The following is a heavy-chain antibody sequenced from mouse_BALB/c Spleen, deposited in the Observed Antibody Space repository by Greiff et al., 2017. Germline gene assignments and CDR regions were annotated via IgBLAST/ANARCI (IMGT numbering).Heavy chain of an antibody. J-gene: IGHJ2*01. V-gene: IGHV5-9-4*01. CDR1: GFTFSSYA. Sequence: EVQVVESGGGLVKPGGSLKLSCAASGFTFSSYAMSWVRQSPEKRLEWVAEISSGGSYTYYPDTVTGRFTISRDNAKNTLYLEMSSLRSEDTAMYYCARASGSSYGGDFDYWGQGTTLTVSS. CDR3: ARASGSSYGGDFDY. D-gene: IGHD1-1*01. CDR2: ISSGGSYT.